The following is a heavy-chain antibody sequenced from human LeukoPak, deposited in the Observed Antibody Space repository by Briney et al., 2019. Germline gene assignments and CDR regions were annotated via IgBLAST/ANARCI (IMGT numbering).Heavy chain of an antibody. CDR3: ARSMARLVRNWFDP. D-gene: IGHD6-19*01. CDR1: GYTFTSYE. J-gene: IGHJ5*02. Sequence: ASVKVSCKASGYTFTSYEINWVRQATGQGLVWMGWMNPNSGNTGYAQKFQGRVTMTRNTSISTAYMELSSLRSEDTAVYYCARSMARLVRNWFDPWGQGTLVTVSS. V-gene: IGHV1-8*01. CDR2: MNPNSGNT.